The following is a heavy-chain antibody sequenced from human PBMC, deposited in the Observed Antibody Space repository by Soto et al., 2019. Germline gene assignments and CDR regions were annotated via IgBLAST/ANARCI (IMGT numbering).Heavy chain of an antibody. CDR1: GFTFSSYS. CDR2: ISSSSSTI. Sequence: GGSLRLSCAASGFTFSSYSMNWVRQAPGKGLEWASYISSSSSTIYYADSVKGRFTISRDNAKNSLYLQMNSLRDEDTAVYYCARANSPHYDFWSGYFSFDYWGQGTLVTVSS. CDR3: ARANSPHYDFWSGYFSFDY. D-gene: IGHD3-3*01. V-gene: IGHV3-48*02. J-gene: IGHJ4*02.